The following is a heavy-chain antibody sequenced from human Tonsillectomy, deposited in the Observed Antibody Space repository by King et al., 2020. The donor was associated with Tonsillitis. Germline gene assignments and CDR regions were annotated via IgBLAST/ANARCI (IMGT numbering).Heavy chain of an antibody. CDR3: AKVVEDFWSGLRD. V-gene: IGHV3-23*04. CDR2: ISGSGGST. J-gene: IGHJ4*02. CDR1: GFTFSSYA. D-gene: IGHD3-3*01. Sequence: VQLVESGGGLVQPGGSLRLSCAASGFTFSSYAMNWVRQAPGKGLEWVSAISGSGGSTYYADSVKGRFTIARDNSKNTGYLQMNSLRAEDTAVYYCAKVVEDFWSGLRDWGQGTLVSVSS.